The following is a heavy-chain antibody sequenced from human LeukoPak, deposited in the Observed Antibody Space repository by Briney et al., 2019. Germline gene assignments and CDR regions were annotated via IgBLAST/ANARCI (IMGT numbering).Heavy chain of an antibody. CDR2: IYTSGST. CDR1: SGSISGYY. J-gene: IGHJ4*02. V-gene: IGHV4-4*08. CDR3: AGDGLYEGGGY. D-gene: IGHD2/OR15-2a*01. Sequence: ASETLSLTCTVSSGSISGYYWSWIRQPPGKGLEWIGRIYTSGSTNYNPSLKSRVTISVDTSKNQFSLKLSSVTAADTAVCYCAGDGLYEGGGYWGQGTLVTVSS.